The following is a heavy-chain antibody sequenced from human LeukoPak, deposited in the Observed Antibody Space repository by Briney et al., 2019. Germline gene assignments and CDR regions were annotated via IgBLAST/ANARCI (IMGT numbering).Heavy chain of an antibody. CDR3: ASGPLPDDYGDYHGVYYGMDV. J-gene: IGHJ6*02. V-gene: IGHV1-69*04. CDR1: VGTFSRYA. CDR2: IIPILGIR. D-gene: IGHD4-17*01. Sequence: VAAVKVSCKASVGTFSRYAISRVRPAPEQGLGWVWRIIPILGIRNYTQTFQGRVTITAEKSTSTAYMELSSLRSEDTAVYYCASGPLPDDYGDYHGVYYGMDVWGQGTTVTVSS.